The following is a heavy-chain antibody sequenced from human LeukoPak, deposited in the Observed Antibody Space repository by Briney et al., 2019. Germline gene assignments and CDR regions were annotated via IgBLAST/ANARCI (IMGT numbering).Heavy chain of an antibody. D-gene: IGHD3-3*02. J-gene: IGHJ5*02. CDR3: ARVHFNWFDP. Sequence: ASVKISCKACGYTFTGYYMHWVRQAPGQGLEWMGWTNPNSGGTNYAQKFQGRVTMTRDTSISTAYMELSRLRSDDTAVYYCARVHFNWFDPWGQGTLVTVSS. CDR1: GYTFTGYY. CDR2: TNPNSGGT. V-gene: IGHV1-2*02.